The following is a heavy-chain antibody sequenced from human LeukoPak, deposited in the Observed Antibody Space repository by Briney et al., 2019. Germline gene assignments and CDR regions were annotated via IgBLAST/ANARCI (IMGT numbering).Heavy chain of an antibody. Sequence: GESLKISCKGSGYSFTSYWIGWVRQMPGKGLEWMGIIYPGDSDTRYSPSFQGQVTTSADKSISTAYLQWSSLKASDTAMYYCARLRSVTTTTGSFDYWGQGTLVTVSS. CDR1: GYSFTSYW. CDR3: ARLRSVTTTTGSFDY. V-gene: IGHV5-51*01. J-gene: IGHJ4*02. CDR2: IYPGDSDT. D-gene: IGHD4-17*01.